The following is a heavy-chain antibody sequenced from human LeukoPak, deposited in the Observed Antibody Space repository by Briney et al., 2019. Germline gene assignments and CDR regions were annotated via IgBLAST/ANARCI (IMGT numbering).Heavy chain of an antibody. D-gene: IGHD6-6*01. CDR1: GGSISSSSYY. CDR2: LYYSGST. V-gene: IGHV4-61*01. CDR3: ARRHVEYSSSSDPYYFDY. Sequence: TSETLSLTCTVSGGSISSSSYYWTWIRQPPGKGLEWIGSLYYSGSTNYNPALKRRVTIAVDTSKNQFSLKLSSVTAADTAVYYCARRHVEYSSSSDPYYFDYWGQGTLVTVSS. J-gene: IGHJ4*02.